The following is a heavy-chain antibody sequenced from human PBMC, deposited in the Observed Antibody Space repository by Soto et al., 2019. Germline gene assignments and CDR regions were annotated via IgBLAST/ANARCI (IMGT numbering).Heavy chain of an antibody. J-gene: IGHJ3*02. D-gene: IGHD3-22*01. CDR3: ARAASTTYYYDSSGYVNDAFDI. Sequence: TSSALSVTWTVYRVCMSRGGSNGSWIRQDPRQGLKCIGYIYYSGSTYYIPPLKSRVTISVDTSKNQFSLKLSSVTAEDTAVYYCARAASTTYYYDSSGYVNDAFDIGGQGTMVT. CDR2: IYYSGST. V-gene: IGHV4-31*02. CDR1: RVCMSRGGSN.